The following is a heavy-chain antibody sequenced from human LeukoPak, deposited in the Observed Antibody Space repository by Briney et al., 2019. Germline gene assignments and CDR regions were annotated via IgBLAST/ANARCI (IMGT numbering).Heavy chain of an antibody. CDR3: AREYYYYYYMDV. CDR1: GYTLINSW. CDR2: IKQDGSEK. Sequence: TGGSLRLSCAVSGYTLINSWVSWVRQAPGKGLEWVANIKQDGSEKYYVDCVTGRFTISRDNAKNSLYLQMNSLRAEDTAVYYCAREYYYYYYMDVWGKGTTVTISS. J-gene: IGHJ6*03. V-gene: IGHV3-7*01.